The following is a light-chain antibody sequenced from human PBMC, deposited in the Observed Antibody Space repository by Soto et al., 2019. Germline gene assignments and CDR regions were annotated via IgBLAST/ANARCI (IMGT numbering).Light chain of an antibody. J-gene: IGKJ4*01. Sequence: DIQLPQSNSFLSASFGDRFTITCRGSQGISTYLAWYQQKLGKAPKLLIYDASTLQSGVPSRFSGSRSGTEFTLTISSLQPEDFATYYCQQRTGDRELTFGGGTKV. CDR1: QGISTY. CDR3: QQRTGDRELT. V-gene: IGKV1-9*01. CDR2: DAS.